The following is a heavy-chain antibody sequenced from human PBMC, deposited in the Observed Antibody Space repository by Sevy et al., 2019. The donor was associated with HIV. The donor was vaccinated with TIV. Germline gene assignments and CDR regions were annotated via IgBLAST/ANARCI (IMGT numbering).Heavy chain of an antibody. Sequence: GGSLRLSCAVSGVTFSDYAMSWVRQAPGKGLEWVSFISGFGDKTYYADSVRGRFTISRDNSKNTLHLQMNSLRAEETAVYYCAKAGGINWFYYYYGMDVWGQGTTVTVS. CDR3: AKAGGINWFYYYYGMDV. CDR1: GVTFSDYA. CDR2: ISGFGDKT. D-gene: IGHD1-1*01. J-gene: IGHJ6*02. V-gene: IGHV3-23*01.